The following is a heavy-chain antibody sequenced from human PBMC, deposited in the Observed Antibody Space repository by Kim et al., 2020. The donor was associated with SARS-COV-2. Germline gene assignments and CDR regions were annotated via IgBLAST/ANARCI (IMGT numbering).Heavy chain of an antibody. CDR2: IYYTGRT. J-gene: IGHJ4*02. D-gene: IGHD2-21*01. Sequence: SETLSLTCTVSGASISSYYWSWIRQPPGKGLEWIGYIYYTGRTNYNPSLNSRVTMSLDTSKNQFSLKLSSVTAADTAVYYCARDGVMTAIPDYWGQGTLVTVSS. V-gene: IGHV4-59*01. CDR1: GASISSYY. CDR3: ARDGVMTAIPDY.